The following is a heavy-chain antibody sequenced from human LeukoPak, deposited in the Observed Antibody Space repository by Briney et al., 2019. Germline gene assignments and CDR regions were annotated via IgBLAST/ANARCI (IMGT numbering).Heavy chain of an antibody. D-gene: IGHD1-26*01. J-gene: IGHJ4*02. Sequence: SQTLSLTCAVSGGSISSGDYYWSWIRQPPGKGLEWIGYMYYSGSTYYSPSLKSRVTITVDTSKNQFSLKLSSVTAADTAVYYCVRRMVGAIRPFDYWGQGTLVTVSS. V-gene: IGHV4-30-4*01. CDR3: VRRMVGAIRPFDY. CDR2: MYYSGST. CDR1: GGSISSGDYY.